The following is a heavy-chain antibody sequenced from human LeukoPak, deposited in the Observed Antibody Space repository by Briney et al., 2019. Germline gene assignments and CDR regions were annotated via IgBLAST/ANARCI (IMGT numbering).Heavy chain of an antibody. CDR1: GFTFSSYA. V-gene: IGHV3-7*05. CDR3: ARESGYTILYYYYYGMDV. Sequence: GGSLRLSCAASGFTFSSYAMSWVRQAPGKGLEWVANIKQDGSEKYYVDSVKGRFTISRDNAKNSLYLQMNSLRAEDTAVYYCARESGYTILYYYYYGMDVWGQGTTVTVSS. D-gene: IGHD5-12*01. CDR2: IKQDGSEK. J-gene: IGHJ6*02.